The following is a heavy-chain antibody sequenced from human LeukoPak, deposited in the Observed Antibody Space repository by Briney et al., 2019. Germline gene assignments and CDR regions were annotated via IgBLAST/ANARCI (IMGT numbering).Heavy chain of an antibody. V-gene: IGHV3-7*01. CDR3: VRVGGYSPVY. CDR1: GFTFSSYW. CDR2: IKEDGSER. J-gene: IGHJ4*02. D-gene: IGHD3-22*01. Sequence: TGGSLRLSCAASGFTFSSYWMSWVRQAPGKGLEWVAHIKEDGSERYSVDSLKGRFTISRDNAKNSLYLQMNSLRAEDAAVYYCVRVGGYSPVYWGQGTLVTVSS.